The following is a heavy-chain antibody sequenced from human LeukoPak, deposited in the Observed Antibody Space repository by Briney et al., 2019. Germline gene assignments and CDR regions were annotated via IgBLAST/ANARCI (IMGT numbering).Heavy chain of an antibody. CDR3: ARVPCGGDCYSMTWYFDY. Sequence: GGSLRLSCAASGFTFSDYYMSWIRQAPGKGLEWVSYISNSGGTIYYADSVKGRFTISRDNAKNSLYLQMNSLRAEDTAVYYCARVPCGGDCYSMTWYFDYWGQGTLVTVSS. J-gene: IGHJ4*02. V-gene: IGHV3-11*01. CDR2: ISNSGGTI. CDR1: GFTFSDYY. D-gene: IGHD2-21*02.